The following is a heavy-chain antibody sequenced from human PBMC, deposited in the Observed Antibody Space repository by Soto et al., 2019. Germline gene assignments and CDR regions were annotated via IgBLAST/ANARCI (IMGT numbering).Heavy chain of an antibody. Sequence: QVQLQESGPGLLKPSATLSLTCTVSGGSFKSGSYSWSWIRQRPGKGLEWIGYDYHTGRTSYNPTLKSRVSISMDTSKNQFTLKLDSVSAAETAVYFCARDFADFDPWGQGTLVTVSS. CDR1: GGSFKSGSYS. J-gene: IGHJ5*02. V-gene: IGHV4-61*01. CDR2: DYHTGRT. CDR3: ARDFADFDP. D-gene: IGHD3-3*01.